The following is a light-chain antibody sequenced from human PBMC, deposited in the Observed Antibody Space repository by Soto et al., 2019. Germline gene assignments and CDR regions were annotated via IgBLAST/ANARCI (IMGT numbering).Light chain of an antibody. CDR3: QSYDRSLSGDVV. Sequence: QSVLTQPPSVSGAPGQRVTISCTGSSSNIGAGYDVHWYQQLPGTAPKLLIYGNSNRPSGVPDRFSGSKSGTSASLAITGLQAEDGADYYCQSYDRSLSGDVVFGGGTKLTVL. CDR2: GNS. V-gene: IGLV1-40*01. J-gene: IGLJ2*01. CDR1: SSNIGAGYD.